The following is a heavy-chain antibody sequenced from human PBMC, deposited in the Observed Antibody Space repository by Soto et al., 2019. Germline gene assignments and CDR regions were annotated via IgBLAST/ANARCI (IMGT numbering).Heavy chain of an antibody. D-gene: IGHD1-26*01. J-gene: IGHJ4*02. CDR2: IYSGESA. Sequence: GGSLRLSCAASGFTFTRYAMTWVRQAPGKGLDWVSVIYSGESASYADSVKGRFTISRDNSKNTLYLQMNSLRAEDTAMYYCARVGSTGSYDYLDYWGQGTPVTVSS. V-gene: IGHV3-53*01. CDR1: GFTFTRYA. CDR3: ARVGSTGSYDYLDY.